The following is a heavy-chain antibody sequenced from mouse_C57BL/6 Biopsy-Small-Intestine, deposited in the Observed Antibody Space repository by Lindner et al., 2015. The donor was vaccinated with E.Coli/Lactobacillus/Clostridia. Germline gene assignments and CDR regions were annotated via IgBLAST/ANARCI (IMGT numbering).Heavy chain of an antibody. J-gene: IGHJ4*01. D-gene: IGHD1-1*01. CDR1: GYTFTSYD. V-gene: IGHV1S55*01. Sequence: SVKVSCKASGYTFTSYDINWVRQATGQGLEWMGWMSPNSGSTGHAQKFQGRVTMTRNTSISTAYMELSSLRSEDTAVYYCARVYCSAGVCHENYWGPGTLITVSS. CDR2: MSPNSGST. CDR3: ARVYCSAGVCHENY.